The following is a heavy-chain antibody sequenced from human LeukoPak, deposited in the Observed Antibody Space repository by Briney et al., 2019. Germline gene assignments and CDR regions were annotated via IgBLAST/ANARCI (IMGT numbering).Heavy chain of an antibody. CDR3: ASGPPGGSSWSHLYYGMDV. J-gene: IGHJ6*02. V-gene: IGHV1-69*04. D-gene: IGHD6-13*01. Sequence: SVKVSCKASGGTFSSYAISWVRQAPGQGLEWMGRIIPILGIANYAQKFQGRVTITADKSTSTAYMELSSLRSEDAAAYYCASGPPGGSSWSHLYYGMDVWGQGTTVTVSS. CDR2: IIPILGIA. CDR1: GGTFSSYA.